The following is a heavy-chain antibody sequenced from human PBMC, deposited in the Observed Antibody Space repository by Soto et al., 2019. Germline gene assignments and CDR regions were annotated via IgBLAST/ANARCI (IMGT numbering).Heavy chain of an antibody. CDR1: GFTFSSYA. J-gene: IGHJ5*02. Sequence: PGGSLRLSCAASGFTFSSYAMGWVRQAPGKGLEWVSVISASGGSTDYADSVKGRFTISRDNSKNTLYLQMNSLRAEDTAVYYCAKFRDDSSGYSVDPWGQGTLVTVSS. CDR2: ISASGGST. V-gene: IGHV3-23*01. CDR3: AKFRDDSSGYSVDP. D-gene: IGHD3-22*01.